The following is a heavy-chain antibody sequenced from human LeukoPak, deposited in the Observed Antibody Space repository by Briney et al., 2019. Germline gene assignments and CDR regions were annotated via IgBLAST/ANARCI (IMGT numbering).Heavy chain of an antibody. V-gene: IGHV4-39*07. J-gene: IGHJ6*03. Sequence: SETLSLTCTVSGGSISSSSYYWGWIRQPPGKGLEWIGEINHSGSTNYNPSLKSRVTISVDTSKNQFSLKLSSVTAADTAVYYCARGMYYYYYYMDVWSKGTTVTVSS. CDR2: INHSGST. CDR1: GGSISSSSYY. CDR3: ARGMYYYYYYMDV.